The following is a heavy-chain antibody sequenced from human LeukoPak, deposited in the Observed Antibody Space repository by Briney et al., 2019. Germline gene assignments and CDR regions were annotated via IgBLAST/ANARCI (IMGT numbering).Heavy chain of an antibody. Sequence: ASVKVSCKASGGTFSSYAISWVRQAPGQRLEWMGWINGGNGNTKYSQKFQGRVTITRDTSASTAYMELSSLRSEDTAVYYCARYSSSWSCMDVWGQGTTVTVSS. CDR2: INGGNGNT. D-gene: IGHD6-13*01. J-gene: IGHJ6*02. CDR1: GGTFSSYA. CDR3: ARYSSSWSCMDV. V-gene: IGHV1-3*01.